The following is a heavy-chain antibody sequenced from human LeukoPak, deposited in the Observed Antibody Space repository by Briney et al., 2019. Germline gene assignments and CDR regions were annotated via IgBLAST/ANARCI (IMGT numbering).Heavy chain of an antibody. CDR2: ISDSGIT. CDR3: ASGVPTPNYDILTGYSVYFDY. J-gene: IGHJ4*02. CDR1: GDSVSSGY. Sequence: KPSETLSLSCTVSGDSVSSGYWTWIRQSPGKGLEWIGYISDSGITDYNPSLKSRLTISVDTSNNKFSLNLHSVTAADTAVYYCASGVPTPNYDILTGYSVYFDYWGQGTLVTVSS. V-gene: IGHV4-4*09. D-gene: IGHD3-9*01.